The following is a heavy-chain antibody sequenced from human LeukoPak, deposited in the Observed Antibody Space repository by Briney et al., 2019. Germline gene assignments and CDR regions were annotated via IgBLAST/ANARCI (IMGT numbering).Heavy chain of an antibody. CDR2: NYYGGPT. V-gene: IGHV4-59*01. CDR1: GSSINSYY. J-gene: IGHJ4*02. CDR3: ARGWGYFDY. Sequence: SETLSLTCAFSGSSINSYYWSWIRQPPGKGLEWIGYNYYGGPTNYNPSLKSRVTISVDTSKNQFSLKLTSVTAADTAVYYCARGWGYFDYWGQGTLVTVSS. D-gene: IGHD6-19*01.